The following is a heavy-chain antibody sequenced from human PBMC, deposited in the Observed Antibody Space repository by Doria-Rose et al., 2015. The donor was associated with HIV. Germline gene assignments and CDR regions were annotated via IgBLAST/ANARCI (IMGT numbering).Heavy chain of an antibody. CDR3: ARFRPSRGIYYSLDV. CDR2: IYSGGST. D-gene: IGHD3-10*01. CDR1: GGSISSYY. J-gene: IGHJ6*03. V-gene: IGHV4-4*09. Sequence: TVSGGSISSYYWNWIRQPPGKGLEWIGYIYSGGSTHYNSSLKSRVTISIDTSKNQFSLKLSSVTAADTAVYYCARFRPSRGIYYSLDVWGKGTTVTVSS.